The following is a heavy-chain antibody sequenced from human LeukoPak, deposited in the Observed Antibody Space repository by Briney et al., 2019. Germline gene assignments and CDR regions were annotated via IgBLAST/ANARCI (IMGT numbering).Heavy chain of an antibody. CDR2: INHSGST. CDR3: ARDLYYDSSGYFDYGPDFNAFDI. CDR1: GGSFSGYY. Sequence: PSETLSLTCAVYGGSFSGYYWSWIRQPPGKGLEWIGEINHSGSTNYNPSLKSRVTISVDTSKNQFSLKLSSVTAADTAVYYCARDLYYDSSGYFDYGPDFNAFDIWGQGTMVTVSS. D-gene: IGHD3-22*01. V-gene: IGHV4-34*01. J-gene: IGHJ3*02.